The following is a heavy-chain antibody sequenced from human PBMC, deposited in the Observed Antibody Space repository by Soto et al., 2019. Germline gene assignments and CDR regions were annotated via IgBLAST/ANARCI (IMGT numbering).Heavy chain of an antibody. CDR1: GGTFGNSA. J-gene: IGHJ6*02. CDR3: ARDTDRIQLCGNYYYGMDV. V-gene: IGHV1-69*12. CDR2: IIPIFRTP. Sequence: QVQLVQSGGEVKKPGSSVTVSCKASGGTFGNSAISWVRQAPGQGLEWMGGIIPIFRTPDYAQKFQGRVTITADESTSAAYVELTSLRSEDTAVDYSARDTDRIQLCGNYYYGMDVWGQGTMVTVSS. D-gene: IGHD5-18*01.